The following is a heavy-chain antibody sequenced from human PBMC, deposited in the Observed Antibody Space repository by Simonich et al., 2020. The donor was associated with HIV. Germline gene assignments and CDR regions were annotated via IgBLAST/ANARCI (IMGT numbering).Heavy chain of an antibody. J-gene: IGHJ4*02. CDR2: INHSGIT. CDR1: GGSLSGYY. Sequence: QVQLQQWGAGLLKPSETLSLTCAVYGGSLSGYYWSWFRQPPGKGLDWIWEINHSGITNYKSSLNSRATISVDKSKNQFSLKLSSVTAADTAIYYCARLDRELILYFDYWGQGNLVTVSS. CDR3: ARLDRELILYFDY. D-gene: IGHD3-3*01. V-gene: IGHV4-34*01.